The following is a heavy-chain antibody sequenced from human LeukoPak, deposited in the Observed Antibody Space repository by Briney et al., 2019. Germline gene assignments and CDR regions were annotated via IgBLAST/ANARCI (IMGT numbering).Heavy chain of an antibody. J-gene: IGHJ5*02. CDR2: INHSGST. Sequence: SETLSLTCAVYGVSFSGYYWSWIRQPPGKGLEWIGEINHSGSTNYNPSLKSRVTISVDTSKNQFSLKLSSVTAADTAVYYCARVGLGRYYDFWSGYSRTPNWFDPWGQGALVTVSS. D-gene: IGHD3-3*01. V-gene: IGHV4-34*01. CDR3: ARVGLGRYYDFWSGYSRTPNWFDP. CDR1: GVSFSGYY.